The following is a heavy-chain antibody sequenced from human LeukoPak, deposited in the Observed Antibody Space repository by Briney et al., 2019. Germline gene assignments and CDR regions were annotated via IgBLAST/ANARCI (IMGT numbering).Heavy chain of an antibody. CDR3: ARDRIWGYFDL. CDR2: IYYSGST. CDR1: GGSISSHY. V-gene: IGHV4-59*11. J-gene: IGHJ2*01. D-gene: IGHD3-16*01. Sequence: PSETLSLTCTVSGGSISSHYWSWIRQPPGKGLEWIGYIYYSGSTNYNPSLKSRVTISVDTSKNQFSLKLSSVTAADTAVYYCARDRIWGYFDLWGRGTLVTVSS.